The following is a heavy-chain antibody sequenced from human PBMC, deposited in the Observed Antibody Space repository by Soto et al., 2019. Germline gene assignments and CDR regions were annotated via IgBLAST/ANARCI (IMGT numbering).Heavy chain of an antibody. CDR3: VRYLGIVEEGGPLLVGVWFDP. CDR2: MNPNSGNT. CDR1: GYTFTSYD. D-gene: IGHD2-15*01. Sequence: ASVKVSCKASGYTFTSYDINWVRQATGQGLEWMGWMNPNSGNTCYAQKFQGRVTMTRNTSIGTAYMELSSLRSEDTAVYYCVRYLGIVEEGGPLLVGVWFDPWGQGTLVTVSS. J-gene: IGHJ5*02. V-gene: IGHV1-8*01.